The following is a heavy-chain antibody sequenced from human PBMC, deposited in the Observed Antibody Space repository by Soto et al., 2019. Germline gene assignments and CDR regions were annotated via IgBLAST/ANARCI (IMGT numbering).Heavy chain of an antibody. CDR2: TYYRSKWYN. J-gene: IGHJ4*02. V-gene: IGHV6-1*01. CDR1: GDSVSSNSAA. CDR3: DRTGPGYCGGDWYSSFDY. D-gene: IGHD2-21*02. Sequence: QVQLQQSGPGLVKPSQTLSLTCAISGDSVSSNSAAWNWIRQSPSRGLEWLGRTYYRSKWYNDYAVSVKSRLTISPETSKHQFSLQLNSVTPEDTAVYYLDRTGPGYCGGDWYSSFDYWGQGTMVTVSS.